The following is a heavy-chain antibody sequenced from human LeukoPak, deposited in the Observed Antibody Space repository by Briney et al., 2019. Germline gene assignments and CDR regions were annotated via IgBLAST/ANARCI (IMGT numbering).Heavy chain of an antibody. CDR1: GYSISSDCF. CDR2: IYHSWST. D-gene: IGHD2-15*01. Sequence: SETLSLTCTVSGYSISSDCFWGWIRQSPGKGLEWIGSIYHSWSTYFNPSLKSRVTISVDTSKNQFSLKLSSVTAADTAVYYCARDFRVCSSGSCYSGPFDYWGQGTLVTVSS. V-gene: IGHV4-38-2*02. J-gene: IGHJ4*02. CDR3: ARDFRVCSSGSCYSGPFDY.